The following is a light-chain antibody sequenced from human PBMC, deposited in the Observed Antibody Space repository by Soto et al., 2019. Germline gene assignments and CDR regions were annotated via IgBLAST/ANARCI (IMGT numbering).Light chain of an antibody. V-gene: IGLV2-23*02. Sequence: QSALTQVASVSGSPGQSITISCTGTSSDVGTFNLVSWYHQHPGKAPRLMIYQVIKRPSGVSNRFSGSKSGNTASLTISGLQADDDADYYSCSYAGSRVYVFGTGTKRTVL. CDR2: QVI. CDR3: CSYAGSRVYV. CDR1: SSDVGTFNL. J-gene: IGLJ1*01.